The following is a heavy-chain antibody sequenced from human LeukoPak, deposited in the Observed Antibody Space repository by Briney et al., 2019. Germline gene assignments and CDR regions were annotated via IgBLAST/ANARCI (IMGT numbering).Heavy chain of an antibody. Sequence: ASVKVSCKASGYTFTPYYIHWVRQAPGQGLECMGWINPNSGGTDYTQKFQGRVTMTRDTSISTAYMELSRLRSDDTAVYYCARAPASYAFDIWGQGTLVTVSS. J-gene: IGHJ3*02. V-gene: IGHV1-2*02. CDR1: GYTFTPYY. CDR3: ARAPASYAFDI. CDR2: INPNSGGT.